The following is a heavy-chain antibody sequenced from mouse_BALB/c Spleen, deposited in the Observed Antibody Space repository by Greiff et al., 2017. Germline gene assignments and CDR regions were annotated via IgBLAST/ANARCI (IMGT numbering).Heavy chain of an antibody. CDR2: INPSNGGT. CDR3: TRSEAPAWFAY. V-gene: IGHV1S81*02. Sequence: VQRVESGAELVKPGASVKLSCKASGYTFTSYYMYWVKQRPGQGLEWIGEINPSNGGTNFNEKFKSKATLTVDKSSSTAYMQLSSLTSEDSAVYYCTRSEAPAWFAYWGQGTLVTVSA. J-gene: IGHJ3*01. CDR1: GYTFTSYY.